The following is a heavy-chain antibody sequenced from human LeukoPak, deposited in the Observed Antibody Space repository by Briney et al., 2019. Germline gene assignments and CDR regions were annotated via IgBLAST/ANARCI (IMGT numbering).Heavy chain of an antibody. D-gene: IGHD3-10*01. CDR1: GYTFSGHY. CDR2: INPDSGGT. J-gene: IGHJ4*02. CDR3: ARTVTLLWFGELDY. V-gene: IGHV1-2*02. Sequence: ASVKVSCKAPGYTFSGHYIHWVRQAPGQGLEWMGWINPDSGGTSSAQNFQGRVTMTRDTSISTAYMELTRLRSDDTAVYYCARTVTLLWFGELDYWGQGTLVTVSS.